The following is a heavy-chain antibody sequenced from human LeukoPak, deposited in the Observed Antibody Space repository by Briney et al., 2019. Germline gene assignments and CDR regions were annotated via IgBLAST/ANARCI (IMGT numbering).Heavy chain of an antibody. J-gene: IGHJ3*02. CDR1: GFTFDDYA. CDR2: ISWNSGSI. CDR3: AKDHSMVRGVTTDAFDI. D-gene: IGHD3-10*01. Sequence: GGSLRLSCAASGFTFDDYAMHWVRQAPGTGLEWVSGISWNSGSIGYADSVKGRFTISRDNAKNSLYLQMNSLRAEDTALYYCAKDHSMVRGVTTDAFDIWGQGTMVTVSS. V-gene: IGHV3-9*01.